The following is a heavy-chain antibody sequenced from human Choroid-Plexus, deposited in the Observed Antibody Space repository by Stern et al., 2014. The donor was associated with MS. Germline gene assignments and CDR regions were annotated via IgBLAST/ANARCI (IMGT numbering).Heavy chain of an antibody. CDR2: VSYDGSNK. CDR1: GFTFGSCA. V-gene: IGHV3-30*18. D-gene: IGHD2/OR15-2a*01. J-gene: IGHJ5*02. CDR3: AKDRQYLTYFFDH. Sequence: VQLVESGGGVVQPGRPLSLSCVVSGFTFGSCAMHWVRQAPGKGLEWVAGVSYDGSNKYYADSVKGRFTISRDNSKNTLYMQMSSLRPEDTAVYYCAKDRQYLTYFFDHWGQGSLVTVSS.